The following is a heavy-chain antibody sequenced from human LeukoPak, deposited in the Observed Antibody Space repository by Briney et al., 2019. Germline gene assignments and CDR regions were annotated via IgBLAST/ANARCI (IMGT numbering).Heavy chain of an antibody. D-gene: IGHD2/OR15-2a*01. CDR2: INHSGIT. CDR1: SGSFSGYF. CDR3: ARGQYRRDY. Sequence: SETLSLTCAVYSGSFSGYFWSWIRQPPGKGLEWIGEINHSGITYYNPSLKSRVTISVDTSKNQFSLMVTSVTAADTAVYYCARGQYRRDYWGQGTLVTVSS. J-gene: IGHJ4*02. V-gene: IGHV4-34*01.